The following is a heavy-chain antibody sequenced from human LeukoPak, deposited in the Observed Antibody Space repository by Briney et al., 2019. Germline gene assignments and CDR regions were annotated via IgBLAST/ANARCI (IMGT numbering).Heavy chain of an antibody. CDR2: IKEDGSEK. CDR3: ARHLHGVITLDY. V-gene: IGHV3-7*01. CDR1: GFIFSDYE. J-gene: IGHJ4*02. D-gene: IGHD2-8*01. Sequence: PGGSLRLSCAASGFIFSDYEMHWVRQAPGKGLQWVADIKEDGSEKNYVDSVKGRFTISRDNAKNSLYLQMNSLRAEDTAVYYCARHLHGVITLDYWDQGTLVTVSS.